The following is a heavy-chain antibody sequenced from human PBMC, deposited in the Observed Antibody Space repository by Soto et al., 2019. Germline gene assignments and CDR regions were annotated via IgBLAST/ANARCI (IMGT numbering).Heavy chain of an antibody. CDR2: INHSGST. CDR1: GGSFSGYY. CDR3: ARGEGGYYYYMDV. V-gene: IGHV4-34*01. Sequence: PSETLSLTCAVYGGSFSGYYWSWIRQPPGKGLEWIGEINHSGSTNYNPSLKSRVTISVDTSKNQFSLKLSSVTAADTAVYYCARGEGGYYYYMDVWGKGTTVTVS. J-gene: IGHJ6*03.